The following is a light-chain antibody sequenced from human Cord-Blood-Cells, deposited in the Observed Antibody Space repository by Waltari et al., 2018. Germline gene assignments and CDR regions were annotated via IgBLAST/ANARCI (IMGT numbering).Light chain of an antibody. CDR2: AAS. V-gene: IGKV1-8*01. CDR3: QQYYSYPWT. CDR1: QGISRY. J-gene: IGKJ1*01. Sequence: ASTGDRVTLTCRASQGISRYLAWYQQKPGKAPKLLIYAASTLQSGVPSRFSGSGSGTDFTLTISCLQSEDFATYYCQQYYSYPWTFGQGTKVEIK.